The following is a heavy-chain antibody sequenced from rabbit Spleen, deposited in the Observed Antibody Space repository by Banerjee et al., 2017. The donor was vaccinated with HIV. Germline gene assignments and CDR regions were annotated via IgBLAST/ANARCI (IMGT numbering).Heavy chain of an antibody. V-gene: IGHV1S7*01. Sequence: QLKESGGGLVQPGGSLKLSGKASGFTLSSYYMNWVRQDPGKGLEWIGYIDPVFGITYYASWVNGRFSISRDNAQNTVFLQMTSLTAADTATYFCARDGAGGSYFALWGPGTLVTVS. D-gene: IGHD8-1*01. CDR3: ARDGAGGSYFAL. J-gene: IGHJ4*01. CDR1: GFTLSSYY. CDR2: IDPVFGIT.